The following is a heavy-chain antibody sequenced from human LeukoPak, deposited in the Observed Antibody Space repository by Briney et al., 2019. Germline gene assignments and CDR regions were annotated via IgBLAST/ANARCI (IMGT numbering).Heavy chain of an antibody. CDR1: GFTFSNAW. Sequence: GGSLRLSCAASGFTFSNAWMSWVRQAPGKGLEWVGRIKSKTDGGTTDYAAPVKGRFTISRDDSKNKLYLQMNSLKTEDTAVYYCTTEIGYYYDSSGSRWGQGTLVTVSS. V-gene: IGHV3-15*01. D-gene: IGHD3-22*01. J-gene: IGHJ4*02. CDR3: TTEIGYYYDSSGSR. CDR2: IKSKTDGGTT.